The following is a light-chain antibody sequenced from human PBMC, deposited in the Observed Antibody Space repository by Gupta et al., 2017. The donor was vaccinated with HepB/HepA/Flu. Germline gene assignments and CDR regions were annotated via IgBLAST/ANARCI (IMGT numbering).Light chain of an antibody. CDR3: QSYDSSLSAL. Sequence: QSVLTQPPSVSGPPGQRVTISCPGSSSNIGAGYDVHWYQQLPGTAPKLLIYGNSNRPSGVPDRFSGSKSGTSASLAITGLQAEDEADYYCQSYDSSLSALFGGGTKLTVL. V-gene: IGLV1-40*01. CDR2: GNS. CDR1: SSNIGAGYD. J-gene: IGLJ2*01.